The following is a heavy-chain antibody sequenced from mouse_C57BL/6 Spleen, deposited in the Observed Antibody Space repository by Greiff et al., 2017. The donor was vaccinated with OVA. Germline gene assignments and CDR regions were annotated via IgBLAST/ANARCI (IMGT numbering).Heavy chain of an antibody. CDR2: IDPSDSYT. J-gene: IGHJ3*01. Sequence: VQLQQPGAELVMPGASVKLSCKASGYTFTSYWMHWVKQRPGQGLEWIGEIDPSDSYTNYNHKFKGKSTLTVDNSYSTAYMQISSLTSEDSTVYYCASSYDYGEWFAYWGQGTLVTVSA. D-gene: IGHD2-4*01. CDR3: ASSYDYGEWFAY. CDR1: GYTFTSYW. V-gene: IGHV1-69*01.